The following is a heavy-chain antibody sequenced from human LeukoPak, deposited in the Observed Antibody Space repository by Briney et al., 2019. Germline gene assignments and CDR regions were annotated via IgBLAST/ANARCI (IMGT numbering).Heavy chain of an antibody. J-gene: IGHJ4*02. Sequence: ASVKVSCKASGYTFTSYYMHWVRQAPGQGLEWMGIINPSGGSTSYAQKFQGRVTMTRDTSTSTVYMELSSLRSEDTAVYYCARAGEVYSGSSFHLGYWGQGTLVTVSS. V-gene: IGHV1-46*01. CDR1: GYTFTSYY. CDR3: ARAGEVYSGSSFHLGY. CDR2: INPSGGST. D-gene: IGHD1-26*01.